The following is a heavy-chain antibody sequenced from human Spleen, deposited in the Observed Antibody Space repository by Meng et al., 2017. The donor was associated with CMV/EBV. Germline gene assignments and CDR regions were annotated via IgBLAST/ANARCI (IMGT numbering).Heavy chain of an antibody. CDR2: IKQDGSEK. D-gene: IGHD7-27*01. Sequence: AASGFTFSSYWMSWVRQAPGKGLEWVANIKQDGSEKYYVDSVKGRFTISRDNAKNSLYLQMNSLRAEDTAVYYCWALPGERMLPFDYWGQGTLVTVSS. CDR1: GFTFSSYW. J-gene: IGHJ4*02. V-gene: IGHV3-7*01. CDR3: WALPGERMLPFDY.